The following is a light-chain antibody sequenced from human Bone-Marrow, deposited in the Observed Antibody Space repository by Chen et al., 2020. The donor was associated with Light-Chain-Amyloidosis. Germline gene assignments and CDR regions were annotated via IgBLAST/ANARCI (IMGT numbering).Light chain of an antibody. Sequence: EIVLTQSPGTLSLSPGEGANLSCRASQTISSNYLTWYQQKFGQAPRLLIYGSSSSATGIPARFTGSSSGTDFTLTINRLEPENFAMYYCQQYGTSPLTFGGGTKVEIK. CDR2: GSS. CDR3: QQYGTSPLT. J-gene: IGKJ4*01. V-gene: IGKV3-20*01. CDR1: QTISSNY.